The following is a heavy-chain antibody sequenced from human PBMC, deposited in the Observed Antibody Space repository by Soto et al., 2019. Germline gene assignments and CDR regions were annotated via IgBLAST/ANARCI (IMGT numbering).Heavy chain of an antibody. D-gene: IGHD3-16*01. J-gene: IGHJ5*02. CDR3: ARKHTSVPSNWFDP. CDR2: IYWDDDK. Sequence: QITLKESGPTLVKPTQTLTLTCTFSGFSLSTSGVGVGWIRQPPGKALEWLALIYWDDDKRYSPSLKSRLTTXKXTXINQVVLTMTNMDPVDTATYYCARKHTSVPSNWFDPWGQGTLVTVSS. V-gene: IGHV2-5*02. CDR1: GFSLSTSGVG.